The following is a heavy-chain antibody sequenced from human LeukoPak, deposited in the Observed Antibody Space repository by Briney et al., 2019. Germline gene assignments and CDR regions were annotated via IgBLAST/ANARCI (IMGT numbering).Heavy chain of an antibody. CDR2: ISSSSTI. CDR1: GFTFSSYS. D-gene: IGHD6-13*01. CDR3: ARDGVFPQQLADY. V-gene: IGHV3-48*01. Sequence: GGSLRLSCAASGFTFSSYSMNWVRQAPGKELEWVSYISSSSTIYYADSVKGRFTISRDNAKNSLYLQMNSLRAEDTAVYYCARDGVFPQQLADYWGQGTLVTVSS. J-gene: IGHJ4*02.